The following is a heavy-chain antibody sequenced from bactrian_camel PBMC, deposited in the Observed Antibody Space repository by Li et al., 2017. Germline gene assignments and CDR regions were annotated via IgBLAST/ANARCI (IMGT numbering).Heavy chain of an antibody. Sequence: HVQLVESGGGPVQAGGSLRLSCSVSDNPYSASCMGWFHQAPGREREAVARLYSRGGTPFYADSVKGRFTISQDNTENTLYLQMNSLKPEDTAMYYCVAGLASLGCMNAYRYRGQGTQVTVSS. CDR3: VAGLASLGCMNAYRY. CDR1: DNPYSASC. V-gene: IGHV3-2*01. CDR2: LYSRGGTP. J-gene: IGHJ4*01. D-gene: IGHD3*01.